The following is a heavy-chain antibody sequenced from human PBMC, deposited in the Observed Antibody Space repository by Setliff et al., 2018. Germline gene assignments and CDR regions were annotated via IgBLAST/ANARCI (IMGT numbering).Heavy chain of an antibody. Sequence: GGSLRLSCAASGFTFSSYSMNWVRQAPGKGLEWVSSISSSSSYIYYADSVKGRFTISRDNAKNSLYLQMNSLRAEDTAVYYCAREELWFGELASYYYYGMDVWGQGTTVTVSS. CDR2: ISSSSSYI. D-gene: IGHD3-10*01. J-gene: IGHJ6*02. CDR3: AREELWFGELASYYYYGMDV. CDR1: GFTFSSYS. V-gene: IGHV3-21*01.